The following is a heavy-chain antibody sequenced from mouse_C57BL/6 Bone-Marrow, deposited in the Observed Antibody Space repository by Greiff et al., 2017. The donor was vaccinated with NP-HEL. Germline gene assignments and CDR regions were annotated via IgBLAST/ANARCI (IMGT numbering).Heavy chain of an antibody. J-gene: IGHJ3*01. CDR2: IDPSDSYT. D-gene: IGHD1-1*01. Sequence: QVQLQQPGAELVMPGASVKLSCKASGYTFTSYWMHWVKQRPGQGLEWIGEIDPSDSYTNYNQKIKGKSTLTVDKSSSTAYMQLSSLTSEDSAVYYCARGYYGFAYWGQGTLVTVSA. CDR1: GYTFTSYW. CDR3: ARGYYGFAY. V-gene: IGHV1-69*01.